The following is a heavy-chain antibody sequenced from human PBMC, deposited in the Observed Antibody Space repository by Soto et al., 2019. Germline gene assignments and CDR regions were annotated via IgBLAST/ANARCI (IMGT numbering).Heavy chain of an antibody. Sequence: GXSVKVSLKASCYTFTSYGISWVRQAPGQGLEWMGWISAYDGKTNYAQKLQGRVTMTTDTSTSTAYMELRSLRSDDTAVYYCARVRMARYYDFWSGYYPRPYYYYYGMDVWGQGTTVTVSS. V-gene: IGHV1-18*04. CDR3: ARVRMARYYDFWSGYYPRPYYYYYGMDV. CDR2: ISAYDGKT. CDR1: CYTFTSYG. J-gene: IGHJ6*02. D-gene: IGHD3-3*01.